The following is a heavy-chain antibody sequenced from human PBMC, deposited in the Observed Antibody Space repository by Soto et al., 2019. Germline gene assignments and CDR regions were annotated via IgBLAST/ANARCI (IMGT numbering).Heavy chain of an antibody. CDR1: GYTLTELS. CDR3: ATFTSITILGVVIRDAFDI. Sequence: ASVKVACKVSGYTLTELSMHWVRQAHGKGLEWMGGFDPEDGETIYAQKFQGRVTMTEDTSTDTAYMELSSLRSEDTAVYYCATFTSITILGVVIRDAFDIWGQGTMVTVSS. J-gene: IGHJ3*02. CDR2: FDPEDGET. V-gene: IGHV1-24*01. D-gene: IGHD3-3*01.